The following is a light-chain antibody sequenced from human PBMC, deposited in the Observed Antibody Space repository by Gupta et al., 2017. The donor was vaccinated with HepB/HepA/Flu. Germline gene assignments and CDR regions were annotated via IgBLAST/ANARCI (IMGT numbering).Light chain of an antibody. Sequence: QFVLTQPPSASGTPGQRVTISGSGSSSNIGSNTVHWYQQLPGTPPKPRIDSDNQRPSGVPDRFSGSKSGTSASLAISVLQSDDEAEDYCAAWDVTLNVLLFGGGTKLTV. CDR2: SDN. V-gene: IGLV1-44*01. CDR3: AAWDVTLNVLL. J-gene: IGLJ2*01. CDR1: SSNIGSNT.